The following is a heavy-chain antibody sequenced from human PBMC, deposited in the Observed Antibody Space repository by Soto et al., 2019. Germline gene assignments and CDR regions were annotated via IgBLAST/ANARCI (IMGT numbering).Heavy chain of an antibody. CDR2: INHSGST. J-gene: IGHJ6*02. V-gene: IGHV4-34*01. CDR1: GGSFSGYY. CDR3: ARGRARYYGGNGGRYYYGMDV. D-gene: IGHD4-17*01. Sequence: SSETLSLTCAVYGGSFSGYYWSWIRQPPGKGLEWIGEINHSGSTNYNPSLKSRVTISVDTSKNQFSLKLSSVTAADTAVYYCARGRARYYGGNGGRYYYGMDVWGQGTTVTVSS.